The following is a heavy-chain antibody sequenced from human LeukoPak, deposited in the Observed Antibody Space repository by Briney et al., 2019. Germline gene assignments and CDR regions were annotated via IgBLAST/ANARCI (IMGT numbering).Heavy chain of an antibody. CDR3: ARVGIVGATSDAFDI. D-gene: IGHD1-26*01. J-gene: IGHJ3*02. V-gene: IGHV1-2*02. CDR2: INPNSGGT. Sequence: ASVKVSCKASGGTFSSYAISWVRQAPGQGLEWMGWINPNSGGTNYAQKFQGRVTMTRDTSISTAYMELSRLRSDDTAVYYCARVGIVGATSDAFDIWGQGTMVTVSS. CDR1: GGTFSSYA.